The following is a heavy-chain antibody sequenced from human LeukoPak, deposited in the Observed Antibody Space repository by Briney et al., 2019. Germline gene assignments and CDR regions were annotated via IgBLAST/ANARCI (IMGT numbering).Heavy chain of an antibody. CDR2: ILSKTSGGTT. J-gene: IGHJ4*02. D-gene: IGHD3-10*01. V-gene: IGHV3-15*07. CDR3: ADYYASGSYPT. CDR1: GFRVSNAW. Sequence: PGGSLRLSCAASGFRVSNAWMNWVRPAPGKGLEWVGRILSKTSGGTTDYATPVKGRFTISRDDSTNMLYLHMNSLQIEDTAVYYCADYYASGSYPTWGQGTLVTVSS.